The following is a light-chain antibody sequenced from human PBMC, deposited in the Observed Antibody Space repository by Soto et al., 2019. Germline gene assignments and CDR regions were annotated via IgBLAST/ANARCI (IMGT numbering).Light chain of an antibody. V-gene: IGKV1-5*01. CDR3: QHYQTRSVT. CDR2: DAS. Sequence: DIKMKQSPSTLSASVGVAVPGTCRASQSVSGCLALYQQKPGEAPKLLIYDASALPRGVPSRFSGSGSGTKYTLSIVSLRPDDSATYAFQHYQTRSVTFGPGTKVDI. CDR1: QSVSGC. J-gene: IGKJ1*01.